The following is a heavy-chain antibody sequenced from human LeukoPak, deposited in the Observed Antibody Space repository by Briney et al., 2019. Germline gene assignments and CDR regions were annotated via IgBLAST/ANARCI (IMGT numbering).Heavy chain of an antibody. D-gene: IGHD5/OR15-5a*01. Sequence: GESLKISCKASGYSFTNYWIAWVRQKPGKGLEWMGIMHPGESEINYSPSFEGQVTISADTSINTAYLEWYSLKASDGAIYYCAKTIASLGSGARYFDPWGQGTMITVSS. CDR2: MHPGESEI. V-gene: IGHV5-51*01. CDR1: GYSFTNYW. J-gene: IGHJ5*02. CDR3: AKTIASLGSGARYFDP.